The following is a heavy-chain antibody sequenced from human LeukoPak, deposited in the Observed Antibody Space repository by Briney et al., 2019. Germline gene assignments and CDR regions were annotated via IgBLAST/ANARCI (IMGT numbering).Heavy chain of an antibody. V-gene: IGHV3-33*01. Sequence: GGSLRLSCAASGFTFSSYGMHWVRQAPGKGLEWVADIWFDGKNEHFADSVKGRFTISRDNSKNTMYLQINSLRAEDTAVYYCARGRGADYGGNSGYFDYWGQGTLVTVSS. CDR1: GFTFSSYG. CDR3: ARGRGADYGGNSGYFDY. J-gene: IGHJ4*02. CDR2: IWFDGKNE. D-gene: IGHD4-23*01.